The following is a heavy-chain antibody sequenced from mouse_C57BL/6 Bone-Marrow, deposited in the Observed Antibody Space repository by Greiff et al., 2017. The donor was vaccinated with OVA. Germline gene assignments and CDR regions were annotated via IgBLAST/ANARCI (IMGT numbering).Heavy chain of an antibody. CDR2: IHPNSGST. V-gene: IGHV1-64*01. Sequence: QVQLQQPGAELVKPGASVKLSCKASGYTFTSYWMHWVKQRPGQGLEWIGMIHPNSGSTNYNEKFKSKATLTVDKSSSTAYMQLSSLTSEDSAVYYCARSDDYGYFDYWGQGTTLTVSS. J-gene: IGHJ2*01. CDR1: GYTFTSYW. CDR3: ARSDDYGYFDY. D-gene: IGHD2-4*01.